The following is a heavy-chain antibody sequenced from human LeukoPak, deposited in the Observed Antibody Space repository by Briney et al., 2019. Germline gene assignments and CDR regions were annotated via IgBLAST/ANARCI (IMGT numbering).Heavy chain of an antibody. Sequence: SETLSLICAVYGGSFSGYYWSWMRQPPGKGLEWIGEINHSGSTNYNPSLKSRVTISVDTSKNQFSLKLSSVTAADTAVYYCARVLTGYFGRFDFWGQGTLVTVSS. D-gene: IGHD3-9*01. CDR3: ARVLTGYFGRFDF. CDR1: GGSFSGYY. CDR2: INHSGST. V-gene: IGHV4-34*01. J-gene: IGHJ4*02.